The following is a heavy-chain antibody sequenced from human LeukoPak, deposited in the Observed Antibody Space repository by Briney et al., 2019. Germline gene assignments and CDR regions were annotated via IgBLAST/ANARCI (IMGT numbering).Heavy chain of an antibody. D-gene: IGHD3-16*01. J-gene: IGHJ3*01. Sequence: GRSLRLSCAASGFTFSSYAMHWVRRAPGKGLEWVAVISYDGSNKYYADSVRGRFTISRDNSKNTLYVQMNSLRSEDTGVYYCANEAFMSETDAFDFWGHGTVVTVSS. CDR3: ANEAFMSETDAFDF. CDR1: GFTFSSYA. V-gene: IGHV3-30-3*02. CDR2: ISYDGSNK.